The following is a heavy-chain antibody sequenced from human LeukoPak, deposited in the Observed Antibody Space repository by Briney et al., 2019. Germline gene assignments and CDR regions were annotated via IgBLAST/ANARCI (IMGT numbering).Heavy chain of an antibody. J-gene: IGHJ4*02. CDR1: GGSISSGSYY. V-gene: IGHV4-30-4*08. CDR3: ARGWTVTTLDY. D-gene: IGHD4-17*01. CDR2: IYYSGST. Sequence: MASQTLSLTCTVSGGSISSGSYYWSWIRQPPGKGLEWIGYIYYSGSTYYNPSLKSRVTISVDTSRNQFSLKLSSVTAADTAVYYCARGWTVTTLDYWGQGTLVTVSS.